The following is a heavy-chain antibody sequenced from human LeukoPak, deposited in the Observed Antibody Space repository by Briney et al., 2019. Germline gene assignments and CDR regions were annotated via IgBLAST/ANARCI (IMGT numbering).Heavy chain of an antibody. V-gene: IGHV5-51*01. D-gene: IGHD2-15*01. CDR2: IYPADSDI. Sequence: GESLKISCKGSGYSINNYWIGWVRQMPGKGLEWMGIIYPADSDIRYSPSFQGQVTISADKSISTACLQWSSLKASDTAMYYRARQEYCSGGSCYTWFDPWGQGTLVTVSS. CDR3: ARQEYCSGGSCYTWFDP. CDR1: GYSINNYW. J-gene: IGHJ5*02.